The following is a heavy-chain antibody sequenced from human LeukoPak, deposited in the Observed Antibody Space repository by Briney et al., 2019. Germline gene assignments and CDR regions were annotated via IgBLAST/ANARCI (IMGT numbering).Heavy chain of an antibody. CDR2: ISGSGGST. D-gene: IGHD1-26*01. CDR3: ARDPSIVGATTDLPGY. Sequence: GGSLRLSCAASGFTFSSYAMSWIRQAPGKGLEWVSAISGSGGSTYYADSVKGRFTISRDNSKNTLCLQMNSLRAEDTAVYYCARDPSIVGATTDLPGYWGQGTLVTVSS. CDR1: GFTFSSYA. V-gene: IGHV3-23*01. J-gene: IGHJ4*02.